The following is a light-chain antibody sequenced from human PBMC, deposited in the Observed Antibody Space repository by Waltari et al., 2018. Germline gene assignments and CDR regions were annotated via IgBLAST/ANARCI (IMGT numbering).Light chain of an antibody. J-gene: IGKJ1*01. CDR2: KTS. CDR1: QSVSRW. CDR3: QHYSTYSWT. V-gene: IGKV1-5*03. Sequence: IQMTKSPSTLSASVGDRVTMTCRASQSVSRWLAWYQQKPGKGPMVLIDKTSTLESGFASWFSGSGAGTEFSLTISSLQPDDFATYCCQHYSTYSWTFGQGTKLEIK.